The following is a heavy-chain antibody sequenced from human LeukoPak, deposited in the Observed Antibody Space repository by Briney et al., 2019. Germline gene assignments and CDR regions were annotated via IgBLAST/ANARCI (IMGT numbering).Heavy chain of an antibody. CDR1: GGSISSSSYY. Sequence: SETLSLTCTVSGGSISSSSYYWGWIRQPPGRGLEWIGSIYYSGSTYYNPSLKSRVTISVDTSKNQLSLKLSSVTAADTAVYFCARSGGLWLLTYYFDYWGQGTLVTVSS. J-gene: IGHJ4*02. CDR3: ARSGGLWLLTYYFDY. D-gene: IGHD3-22*01. V-gene: IGHV4-39*07. CDR2: IYYSGST.